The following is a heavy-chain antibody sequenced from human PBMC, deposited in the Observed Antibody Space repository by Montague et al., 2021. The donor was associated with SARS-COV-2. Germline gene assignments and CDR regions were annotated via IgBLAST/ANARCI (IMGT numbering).Heavy chain of an antibody. CDR1: GFSLSTSGVG. CDR2: XXWDDDK. D-gene: IGHD6-13*01. V-gene: IGHV2-5*02. J-gene: IGHJ4*02. Sequence: PALVKPTQTLTLTCTFSGFSLSTSGVGVGWIRQPPGKALERLALXXWDDDKRYSPSLKSRLTITKDTSKNQVVLTMTNMDPVDTATYYCAHRDSGRIAAAGSDYWGQGTLVTVSS. CDR3: AHRDSGRIAAAGSDY.